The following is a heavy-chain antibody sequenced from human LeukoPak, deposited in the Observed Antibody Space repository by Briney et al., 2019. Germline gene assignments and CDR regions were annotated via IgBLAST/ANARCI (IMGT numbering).Heavy chain of an antibody. CDR2: SSTSNGAT. V-gene: IGHV1-18*01. D-gene: IGHD2-15*01. J-gene: IGHJ4*02. CDR1: GYTFTSHP. CDR3: ARDPGAAVFDY. Sequence: ASVKVSCKASGYTFTSHPISWARQAPGQGLEWVGWSSTSNGATNYAQKLQGRVTMTTDTSTPTAYLEVRTLTSDDTAVYYCARDPGAAVFDYWGQGTLVIVSS.